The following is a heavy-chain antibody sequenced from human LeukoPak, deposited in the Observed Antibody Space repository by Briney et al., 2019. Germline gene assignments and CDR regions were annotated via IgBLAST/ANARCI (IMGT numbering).Heavy chain of an antibody. CDR1: GFTFSSYG. CDR3: ARGKGDAYRDAFDI. V-gene: IGHV3-33*01. CDR2: IWYDGSNK. D-gene: IGHD2-21*02. Sequence: GGSLILSCAASGFTFSSYGMHWVRQAPGKGLERVAVIWYDGSNKYYADSVKGRFTISRDNSKNTLYLQMNSLRAEDTAVYYCARGKGDAYRDAFDIWGQGTMVTVSS. J-gene: IGHJ3*02.